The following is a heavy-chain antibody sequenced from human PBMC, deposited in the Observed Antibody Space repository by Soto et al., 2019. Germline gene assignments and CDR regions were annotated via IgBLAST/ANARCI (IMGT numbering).Heavy chain of an antibody. CDR3: ARDSNEGIAARDYGMDV. J-gene: IGHJ6*02. CDR2: IYYSGST. CDR1: GGSISSGGYY. D-gene: IGHD6-13*01. V-gene: IGHV4-31*11. Sequence: PSETLSLTCAVSGGSISSGGYYWSWIRQHPGKGLEWIGYIYYSGSTYYNPSLKSRVTISVDTSKNQFSLKLSSVTAADTAVYYCARDSNEGIAARDYGMDVWGQGTTVTVSS.